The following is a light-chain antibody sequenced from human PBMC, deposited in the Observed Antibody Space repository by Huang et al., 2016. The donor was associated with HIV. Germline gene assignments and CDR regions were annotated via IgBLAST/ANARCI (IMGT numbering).Light chain of an antibody. J-gene: IGKJ4*01. CDR2: CAS. V-gene: IGKV3-20*01. Sequence: IVLTQTPGTLSLSPGERATLSCRARQSVTNSYFDWYQHRPGQAPRLLIYCASRRATGVPDSFSGSGSGTDFTLTITRLEPEDFGVYYCQQYSDSPFTFGGGTKVEIK. CDR3: QQYSDSPFT. CDR1: QSVTNSY.